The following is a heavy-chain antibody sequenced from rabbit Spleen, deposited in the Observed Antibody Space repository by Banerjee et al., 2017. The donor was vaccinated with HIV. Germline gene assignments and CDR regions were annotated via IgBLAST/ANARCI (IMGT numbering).Heavy chain of an antibody. J-gene: IGHJ6*01. V-gene: IGHV1S45*01. Sequence: LEESGGGLVKPGGTLTLTCTVSGFSFSSNWICWVRQAPGKGLEWIACIDTSDGDTDYANWPKGRFTISKTSSTTVTLQMTSLTAADTATYFCARDTGSSFSSYGMDLWGPGTLSPS. CDR1: GFSFSSNW. CDR2: IDTSDGDT. D-gene: IGHD8-1*01. CDR3: ARDTGSSFSSYGMDL.